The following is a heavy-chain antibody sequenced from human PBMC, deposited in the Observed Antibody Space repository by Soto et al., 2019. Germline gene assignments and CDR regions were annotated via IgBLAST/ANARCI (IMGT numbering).Heavy chain of an antibody. Sequence: QVQLVQSGAEVKKPGASVKVSCKASGYTFTGHYMYWVRQAPGQGLERMGWINPDNGGTSYAQKFQGRVTMTTDTSINKAYMELSRLRSDDTAVYYCAREVGKVGYSSSSCDYWGQGSLVTVST. CDR2: INPDNGGT. V-gene: IGHV1-2*02. CDR3: AREVGKVGYSSSSCDY. D-gene: IGHD6-6*01. J-gene: IGHJ4*02. CDR1: GYTFTGHY.